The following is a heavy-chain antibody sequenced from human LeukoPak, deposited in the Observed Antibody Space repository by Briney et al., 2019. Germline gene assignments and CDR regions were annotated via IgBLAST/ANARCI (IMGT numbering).Heavy chain of an antibody. D-gene: IGHD2-15*01. CDR3: AREGVRRGSNIVVVVAARPGAFDI. V-gene: IGHV1-69*05. Sequence: SVKVSCKASGGTFSSYAISWVRQAPGQGLEWMGRIIPIFGTANYAQKLQGRVTITTDESTSTAYMELSSLRSEDTAVYYCAREGVRRGSNIVVVVAARPGAFDIWGQGTMVTVSS. CDR2: IIPIFGTA. J-gene: IGHJ3*02. CDR1: GGTFSSYA.